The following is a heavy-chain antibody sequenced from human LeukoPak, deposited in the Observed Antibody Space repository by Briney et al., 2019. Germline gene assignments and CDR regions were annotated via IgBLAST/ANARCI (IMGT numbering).Heavy chain of an antibody. J-gene: IGHJ3*02. CDR2: ISWNSGSI. V-gene: IGHV3-9*03. CDR1: GFTFGDYA. CDR3: AKLRSGSFDI. Sequence: GGSLRLSCAASGFTFGDYATHWVRQAPGKGLEWVSGISWNSGSIVYADSVKGRFTISRDNAKNSLYLQMNSLRAEDMALYYCAKLRSGSFDIWGQGTMVTVSS.